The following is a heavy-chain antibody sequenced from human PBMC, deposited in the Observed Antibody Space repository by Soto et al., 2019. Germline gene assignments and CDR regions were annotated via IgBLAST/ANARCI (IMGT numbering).Heavy chain of an antibody. CDR2: IYSTGST. V-gene: IGHV4-4*07. J-gene: IGHJ6*02. CDR3: ARVYGSGSYPYYYYAMDV. D-gene: IGHD3-10*01. CDR1: GGSITSYY. Sequence: QVQLQESGPGLLKPSETLSLTCTVSGGSITSYYWSWIRQPAGKGLEWIGHIYSTGSTNYNPSLKSRGTMSVDTSKNQFSLKLTSVTAADTAVYHCARVYGSGSYPYYYYAMDVWGQGTTVTVSS.